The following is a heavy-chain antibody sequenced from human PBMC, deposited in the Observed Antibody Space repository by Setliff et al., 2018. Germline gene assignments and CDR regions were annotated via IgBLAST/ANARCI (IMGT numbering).Heavy chain of an antibody. CDR3: AKPQVELRWGFES. D-gene: IGHD1-7*01. Sequence: GGSLRLSCAASGLTFSTYAMSWVRQAPGKGLEWVSTIYSGDRNTFYTDSVKGRFTIFRDGSKNILYLQMTSLRAEDTAVYYCAKPQVELRWGFESWGQGTLVTVSS. CDR2: IYSGDRNT. CDR1: GLTFSTYA. J-gene: IGHJ4*02. V-gene: IGHV3-23*03.